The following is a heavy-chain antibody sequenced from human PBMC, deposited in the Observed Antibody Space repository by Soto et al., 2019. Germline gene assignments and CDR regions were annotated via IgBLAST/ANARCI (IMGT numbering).Heavy chain of an antibody. CDR2: IWYDGSNK. V-gene: IGHV3-33*01. D-gene: IGHD3-10*01. CDR1: GFTFSSYG. J-gene: IGHJ6*03. Sequence: PGGSLRLSCAASGFTFSSYGMHWVRQAPGKGLEWVAVIWYDGSNKYYADSVKGRFTISRDNSKNTLYLQMNSLRAEDTAVYYCARVPGGSGSYYNVGYYYMDVWGKGTTVTVSS. CDR3: ARVPGGSGSYYNVGYYYMDV.